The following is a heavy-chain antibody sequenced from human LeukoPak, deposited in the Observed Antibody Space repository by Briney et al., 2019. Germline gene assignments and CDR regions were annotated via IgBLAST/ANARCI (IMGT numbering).Heavy chain of an antibody. J-gene: IGHJ4*02. D-gene: IGHD1-26*01. Sequence: ASVKVSCKASGYTFTSYYMHWVRQAPGQGLEWMGIINPSGGSTSYAQKFQGRVTMTRDMSTSTVYMELSSLRAEDTALYYCAKDRVGAILYFDYWGQGTLVTVSS. CDR1: GYTFTSYY. V-gene: IGHV1-46*01. CDR3: AKDRVGAILYFDY. CDR2: INPSGGST.